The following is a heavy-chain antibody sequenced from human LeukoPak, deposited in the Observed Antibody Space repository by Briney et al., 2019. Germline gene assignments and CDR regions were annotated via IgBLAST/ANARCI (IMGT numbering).Heavy chain of an antibody. CDR3: ARDLTMIVVVFGLGYFDY. CDR2: IKRDGSEK. Sequence: GGSLRLSCASSGFTFSSYWMSWVRQAPGKGLEWVANIKRDGSEKYYVDSVKGRFTISRDNAKNSLYLQMNSLRAEDTAVYYCARDLTMIVVVFGLGYFDYWGQGTLVTVSS. D-gene: IGHD3-22*01. J-gene: IGHJ4*02. CDR1: GFTFSSYW. V-gene: IGHV3-7*01.